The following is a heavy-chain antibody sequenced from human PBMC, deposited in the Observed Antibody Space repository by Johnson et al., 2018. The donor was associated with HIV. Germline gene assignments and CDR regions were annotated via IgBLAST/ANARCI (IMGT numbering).Heavy chain of an antibody. CDR2: MVYDGSDE. CDR3: ARDPFRDAFDI. Sequence: QVQLVESGGGGVQPGGSLRLSCAASGFTFSSYGMHWVRQAPGKGLVWVAFMVYDGSDEYYADSVKGRFTISRDNSKNTLYLQMNSLRAEDTAVYYCARDPFRDAFDIWGQGTMVTDSS. CDR1: GFTFSSYG. V-gene: IGHV3-30*02. J-gene: IGHJ3*02.